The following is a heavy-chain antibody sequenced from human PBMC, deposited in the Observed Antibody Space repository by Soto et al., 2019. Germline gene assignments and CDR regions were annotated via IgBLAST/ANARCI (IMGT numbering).Heavy chain of an antibody. J-gene: IGHJ6*03. V-gene: IGHV6-1*01. Sequence: SQTLSLTCAISGDSVSSNSAAWNWIRQSPSRGLEWLGRTYYRSKWYNDYAVSVKSRITINPDTSKNQFSLQLNSVTPEDTAVYYCARDGWGMTTDRDYYYYMDVWGKGTTVTVSS. CDR1: GDSVSSNSAA. CDR2: TYYRSKWYN. CDR3: ARDGWGMTTDRDYYYYMDV. D-gene: IGHD4-4*01.